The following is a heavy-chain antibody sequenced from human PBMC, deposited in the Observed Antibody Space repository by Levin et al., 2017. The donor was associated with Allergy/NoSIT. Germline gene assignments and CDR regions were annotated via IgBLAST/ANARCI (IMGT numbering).Heavy chain of an antibody. CDR2: IYPGDSDT. D-gene: IGHD1-1*01. CDR1: GYSFTSYW. J-gene: IGHJ6*03. Sequence: GASVKVSCQGSGYSFTSYWIGWVRQMPGKGLEWMGIIYPGDSDTRYSPSSQGQVTISADKSISTAYLQWSSLKASDTAIYYCARRGTRDYYYYMDVWGKGTTVTVSS. V-gene: IGHV5-51*01. CDR3: ARRGTRDYYYYMDV.